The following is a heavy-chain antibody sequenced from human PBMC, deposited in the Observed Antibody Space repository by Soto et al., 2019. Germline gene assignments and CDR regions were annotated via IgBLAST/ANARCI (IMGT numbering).Heavy chain of an antibody. CDR1: GFTVSNTY. Sequence: GGSLRLSCAASGFTVSNTYMTWVRQPPGKGLECVSVIYTAGGTNYADSVKGRFIISRDNSKNTLYLQMNSLRAEDAAVYYCARALPVAKGGFDPWGEGTLVTV. V-gene: IGHV3-53*01. CDR2: IYTAGGT. CDR3: ARALPVAKGGFDP. D-gene: IGHD2-2*01. J-gene: IGHJ5*02.